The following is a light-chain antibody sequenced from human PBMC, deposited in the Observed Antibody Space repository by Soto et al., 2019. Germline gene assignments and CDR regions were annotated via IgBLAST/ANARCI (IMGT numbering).Light chain of an antibody. CDR1: QSISSW. CDR2: KAS. Sequence: DIQMTQSPSSLSASVGDRVIITCRASQSISSWLAWYQQKPGKAPKLLIYKASSLESGVPSRFSGSGSGTEFTLTISSLQPDYFATYYCQHYNTYSTFGQGTKVDIK. V-gene: IGKV1-5*03. J-gene: IGKJ1*01. CDR3: QHYNTYST.